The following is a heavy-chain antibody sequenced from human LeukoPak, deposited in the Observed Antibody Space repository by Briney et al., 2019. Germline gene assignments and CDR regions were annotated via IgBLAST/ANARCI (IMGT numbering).Heavy chain of an antibody. CDR1: GYTFTGYY. V-gene: IGHV1-2*02. CDR2: INPNSGGT. CDR3: ARFRAVIDYLIDY. J-gene: IGHJ4*02. D-gene: IGHD3-22*01. Sequence: ASVKVSCKASGYTFTGYYMHWVRQAPGLGLEWMGWINPNSGGTNYAQKFQGRVTMTRDTSISTAYMELSRLRSDDTAVYYCARFRAVIDYLIDYWGQGTLVTVSS.